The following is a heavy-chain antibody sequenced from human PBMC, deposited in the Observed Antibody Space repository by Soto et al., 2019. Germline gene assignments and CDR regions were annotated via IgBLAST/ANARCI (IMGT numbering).Heavy chain of an antibody. J-gene: IGHJ4*02. V-gene: IGHV3-72*01. CDR3: TRVRLGAPTRYFDS. CDR1: GFTFSEHY. Sequence: EVQLVESGGGLVQPGGSLRLSCAASGFTFSEHYMDWVRQAPGKGLEWVGRVKNKATSYTTEYAASVKGRCTISRDDSKNLLFLQMNTLKPDATALYYCTRVRLGAPTRYFDSWGQGALVTVSS. D-gene: IGHD2-15*01. CDR2: VKNKATSYTT.